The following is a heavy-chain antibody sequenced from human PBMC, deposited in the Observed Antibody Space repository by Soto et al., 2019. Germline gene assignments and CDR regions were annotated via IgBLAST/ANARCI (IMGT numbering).Heavy chain of an antibody. CDR3: ARGGYSYGY. J-gene: IGHJ4*02. V-gene: IGHV1-18*01. D-gene: IGHD5-18*01. CDR1: VYTFTSYG. CDR2: ISAYNGNT. Sequence: QVQLVQSGAEVKKPGPSVRVSARAPVYTFTSYGIAGVRRALGQGLEWMGWISAYNGNTNYAQKLQGRVTMTTDTSTSTAYMELRSLRSDDTAVYYCARGGYSYGYWGQGTLVTVSS.